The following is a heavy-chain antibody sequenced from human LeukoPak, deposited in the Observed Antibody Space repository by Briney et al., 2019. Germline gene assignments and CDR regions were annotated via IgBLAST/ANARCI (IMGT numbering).Heavy chain of an antibody. J-gene: IGHJ4*02. CDR2: INPSGGST. V-gene: IGHV1-46*01. D-gene: IGHD4-17*01. CDR3: ATLYGDYRFDY. Sequence: ASVKVSCKASGYTFTSYYIHWMRQAPGQGLEWMGIINPSGGSTSYAQKFQGRVTMSRDMSTSTVYMELSSLRSEDTAVYYCATLYGDYRFDYWGQGTLVTVSS. CDR1: GYTFTSYY.